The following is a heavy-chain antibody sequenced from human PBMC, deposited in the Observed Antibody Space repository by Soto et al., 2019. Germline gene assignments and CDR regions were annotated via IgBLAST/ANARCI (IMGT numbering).Heavy chain of an antibody. V-gene: IGHV4-59*01. D-gene: IGHD3-9*01. CDR1: GGSISSYY. Sequence: PSETLSLTCTVSGGSISSYYWSWIRQPPGKGLEWIGYIYYSGSTNYNPSLKSRVTISVDTSKNQFSLKLSSVTAADTAVYYCARGLYYDILTGYPYYFDYWGQGTLVTVSS. CDR3: ARGLYYDILTGYPYYFDY. J-gene: IGHJ4*02. CDR2: IYYSGST.